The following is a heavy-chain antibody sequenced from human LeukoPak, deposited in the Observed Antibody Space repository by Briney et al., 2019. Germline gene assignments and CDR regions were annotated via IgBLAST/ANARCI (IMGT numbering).Heavy chain of an antibody. CDR1: GGSIRSSNW. Sequence: SETLSLTCAVSGGSIRSSNWWSWVRQPPGKGLEWIGEIYHSGSTNYDPSLKSRVTISVDKSKNQFSLKLSSVTAADTAVYYCASAVAGTSFDPWGQGTLVTVSS. D-gene: IGHD6-19*01. CDR3: ASAVAGTSFDP. V-gene: IGHV4-4*02. CDR2: IYHSGST. J-gene: IGHJ5*02.